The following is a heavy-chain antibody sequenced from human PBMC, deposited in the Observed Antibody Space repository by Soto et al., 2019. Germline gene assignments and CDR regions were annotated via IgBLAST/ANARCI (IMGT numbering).Heavy chain of an antibody. V-gene: IGHV4-59*01. Sequence: PSETLSLTCTVSSGSISSYYWSWIRQSPGRGLEWIGYIYYNGSTNYNPSLQNRVTISVDTSRNQFSLMLTSVTAADAAVYYCARSIPHYYDNSGHFFFDHWGQGTLVTVSS. CDR2: IYYNGST. J-gene: IGHJ4*02. D-gene: IGHD3-22*01. CDR3: ARSIPHYYDNSGHFFFDH. CDR1: SGSISSYY.